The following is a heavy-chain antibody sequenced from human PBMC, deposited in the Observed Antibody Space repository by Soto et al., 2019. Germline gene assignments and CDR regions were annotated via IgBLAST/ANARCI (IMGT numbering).Heavy chain of an antibody. CDR3: ARGSGFLIDR. CDR1: GFIFSGFW. V-gene: IGHV3-7*01. Sequence: GGSLRLSCAASGFIFSGFWMNWVRQAPGKGLEWVAIIKEDGSEKYYVDSVKGRFTISRDNADNSLYLQMDSLRVEDTAVYYCARGSGFLIDRWGQGTPVTVSS. D-gene: IGHD6-19*01. J-gene: IGHJ5*02. CDR2: IKEDGSEK.